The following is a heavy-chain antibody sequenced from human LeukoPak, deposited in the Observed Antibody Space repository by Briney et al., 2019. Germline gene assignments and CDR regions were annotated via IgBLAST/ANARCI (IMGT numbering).Heavy chain of an antibody. V-gene: IGHV3-7*01. CDR3: VRGTGRGSGYGGYYYYGMDV. D-gene: IGHD5-12*01. CDR2: INQDGSEK. Sequence: AGGSLRLSCAASRFTFSSYWMTWVRQAPGKGLEWVANINQDGSEKYYVDSVKGRFTISRDNAKNSLYLQMNSLRAEDTAVYYCVRGTGRGSGYGGYYYYGMDVWGQGTTVTVSS. CDR1: RFTFSSYW. J-gene: IGHJ6*02.